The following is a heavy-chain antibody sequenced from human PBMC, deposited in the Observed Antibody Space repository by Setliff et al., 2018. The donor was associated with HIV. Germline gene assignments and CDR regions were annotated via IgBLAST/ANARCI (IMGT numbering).Heavy chain of an antibody. CDR1: GYSISGGYY. CDR3: ARQGDPVYGGSSGVFDC. V-gene: IGHV4-38-2*01. CDR2: IYHSGTT. D-gene: IGHD2-15*01. Sequence: KPSETLSLTCAVSGYSISGGYYWGWIRQPPGKGLEWIGSIYHSGTTYYNPSLKSRVTISLDTSKDQFSLKLSSVTASDTAVFYCARQGDPVYGGSSGVFDCWGQGTLVTVS. J-gene: IGHJ4*02.